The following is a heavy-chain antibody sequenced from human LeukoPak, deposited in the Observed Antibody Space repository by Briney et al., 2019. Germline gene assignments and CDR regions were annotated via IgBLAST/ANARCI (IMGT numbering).Heavy chain of an antibody. V-gene: IGHV3-48*03. CDR1: GFTFSSYE. J-gene: IGHJ4*02. D-gene: IGHD2-15*01. Sequence: PGGSLRLSCAASGFTFSSYEMNWFRQAPGKGLEWVSYISSSGSTIYYADSVKGRFTISRDNAKNSLYLQMNSLRAEDTAVYYCASLPTIVVGYWGQGTLVTVSS. CDR3: ASLPTIVVGY. CDR2: ISSSGSTI.